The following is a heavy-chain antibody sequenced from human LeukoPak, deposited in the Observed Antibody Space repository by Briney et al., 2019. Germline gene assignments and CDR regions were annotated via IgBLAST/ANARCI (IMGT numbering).Heavy chain of an antibody. Sequence: PGGSLRLSCAASGFTFSSYSMNWVRQAPGKGLEWVSYISSSSSTIYYADSVKGRFTISRDNAKNSLYLQMNSLRAEDTAVYYCATPLGYCSSTSCYRAFDIWGQGTMVTVSS. CDR1: GFTFSSYS. V-gene: IGHV3-48*01. J-gene: IGHJ3*02. CDR2: ISSSSSTI. CDR3: ATPLGYCSSTSCYRAFDI. D-gene: IGHD2-2*02.